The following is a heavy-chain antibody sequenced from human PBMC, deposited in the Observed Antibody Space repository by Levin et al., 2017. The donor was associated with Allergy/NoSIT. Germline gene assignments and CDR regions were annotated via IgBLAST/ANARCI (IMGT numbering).Heavy chain of an antibody. CDR2: IKVDGSEK. Sequence: GGSRRLSCAASGFTFNRHWLSWVRQAPGKGLGWVANIKVDGSEKYYVDSVKGRFTISRDNAKNSLYLQMNSLRAEDTAVYYCARSRLGLWFGDFDYWGQGILVTVSS. J-gene: IGHJ4*02. D-gene: IGHD3-10*01. CDR1: GFTFNRHW. V-gene: IGHV3-7*01. CDR3: ARSRLGLWFGDFDY.